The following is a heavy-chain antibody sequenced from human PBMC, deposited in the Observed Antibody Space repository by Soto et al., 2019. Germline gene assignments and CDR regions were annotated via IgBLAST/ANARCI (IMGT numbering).Heavy chain of an antibody. CDR1: GFSLNNYW. CDR2: IYRDGTT. CDR3: MRGHTGYGNFDY. D-gene: IGHD5-12*01. J-gene: IGHJ4*02. Sequence: PGGSLRLSCAVSGFSLNNYWMHWVRQRPGKGRVWVARIYRDGTTSYADSVKGRFTISRDNAKHTVSLQMNSLKDEDTAVYYCMRGHTGYGNFDYWGQGTLVTVS. V-gene: IGHV3-74*01.